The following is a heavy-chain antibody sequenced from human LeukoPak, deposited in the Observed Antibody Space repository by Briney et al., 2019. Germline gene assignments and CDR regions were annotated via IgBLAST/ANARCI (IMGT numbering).Heavy chain of an antibody. Sequence: GGSLRLSCAASGFSFSDYGMDWVRQAPGKGLEWVSFIRYDGTGQYYADSVKGRLTISRDNSKNMLYLQLNSVRPDDTAVYYCARGNSNGFDIWGQGTMVTVPS. CDR2: IRYDGTGQ. J-gene: IGHJ3*02. CDR3: ARGNSNGFDI. V-gene: IGHV3-30*02. CDR1: GFSFSDYG. D-gene: IGHD1-7*01.